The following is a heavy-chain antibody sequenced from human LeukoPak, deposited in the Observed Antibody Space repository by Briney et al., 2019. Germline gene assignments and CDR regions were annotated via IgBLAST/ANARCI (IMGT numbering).Heavy chain of an antibody. J-gene: IGHJ4*02. CDR2: IGTAGDT. D-gene: IGHD1-26*01. Sequence: GGSLRLSCAASGFTLSSYAMHWVRQPAGKALEWVSAIGTAGDTFYPGSVKGRFTISRENAKKSLFLQMNSLRAEDTAVYYCARQNTPHGNFDYWGQGTLVTVSS. V-gene: IGHV3-13*01. CDR3: ARQNTPHGNFDY. CDR1: GFTLSSYA.